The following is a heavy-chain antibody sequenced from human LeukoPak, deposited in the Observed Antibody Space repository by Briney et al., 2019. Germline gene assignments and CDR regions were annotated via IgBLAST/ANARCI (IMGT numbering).Heavy chain of an antibody. J-gene: IGHJ4*02. CDR1: GFTFSSYD. CDR2: IGTAGDT. V-gene: IGHV3-13*01. Sequence: PGGSLRLSCAASGFTFSSYDMHWVRQATGRGLEWVSAIGTAGDTYYPGSVKGRFTISRENAKNSLYLQMDSLRAGDTAVYYCARAMSAGNFDYWGQGTLVTVSS. CDR3: ARAMSAGNFDY. D-gene: IGHD3-10*02.